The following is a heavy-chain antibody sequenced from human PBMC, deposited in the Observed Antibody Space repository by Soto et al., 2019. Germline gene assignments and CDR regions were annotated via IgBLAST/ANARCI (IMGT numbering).Heavy chain of an antibody. CDR2: INAANGDT. J-gene: IGHJ4*02. D-gene: IGHD3-10*01. V-gene: IGHV1-3*01. Sequence: WASVKVSCKASGYTFTKYPMHWVRQAPGQGLEWMGWINAANGDTGYSQKFQGRVTLTRDTSASTVYMELSSLRSEDTAVYYCARKDYYGSGIYYFDYWGQGALVTVSS. CDR1: GYTFTKYP. CDR3: ARKDYYGSGIYYFDY.